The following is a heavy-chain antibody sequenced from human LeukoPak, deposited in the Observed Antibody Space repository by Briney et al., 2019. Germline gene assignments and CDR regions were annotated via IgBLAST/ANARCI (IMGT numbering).Heavy chain of an antibody. CDR2: IYYSGST. CDR1: GGSISSYY. Sequence: SETLSLTCTVSGGSISSYYWSWIRQPPGKGLEWIGYIYYSGSTNYNHSLKSRVTISVDTSKNQFSLKLSSVTAADTAVYYCARGRWALDLDYYYMDVWGKGTTVTVSS. D-gene: IGHD5-12*01. J-gene: IGHJ6*03. V-gene: IGHV4-59*01. CDR3: ARGRWALDLDYYYMDV.